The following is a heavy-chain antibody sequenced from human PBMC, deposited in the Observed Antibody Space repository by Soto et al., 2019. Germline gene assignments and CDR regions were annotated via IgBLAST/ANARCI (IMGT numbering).Heavy chain of an antibody. CDR3: AKDLEGSGTRYYYYYYGMDV. V-gene: IGHV3-30*18. J-gene: IGHJ6*02. CDR1: GFTFSSFH. CDR2: VSHDGRNT. Sequence: GGSLRLSCAASGFTFSSFHMNWVRQAPGRGLEWVAVVSHDGRNTHYADSVKGRFTISRDSSKNTVSLEMTSLRAEDTAVYYCAKDLEGSGTRYYYYYYGMDVWGQGTTVTVSS. D-gene: IGHD3-10*01.